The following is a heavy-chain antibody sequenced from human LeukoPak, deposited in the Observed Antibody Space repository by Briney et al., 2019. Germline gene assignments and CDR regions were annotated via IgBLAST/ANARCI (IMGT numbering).Heavy chain of an antibody. J-gene: IGHJ4*02. CDR3: ARGRGVDY. Sequence: GGSLRLSCAASGFTFSTYWMHWVRQAPGKGLVWVSHINSYGSSTSYADSVKGRFTISRDNAKNTLYPQMNSLRAEDTAVYYCARGRGVDYWGQGTLVTVPS. CDR1: GFTFSTYW. V-gene: IGHV3-74*01. CDR2: INSYGSST.